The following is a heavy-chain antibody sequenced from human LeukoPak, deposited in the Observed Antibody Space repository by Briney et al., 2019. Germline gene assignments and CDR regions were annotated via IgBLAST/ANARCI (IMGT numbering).Heavy chain of an antibody. J-gene: IGHJ6*02. V-gene: IGHV3-7*03. CDR2: IKEDGSEK. CDR1: GFTFSDHW. CDR3: ARDPMDV. Sequence: GGPLRLSCAASGFTFSDHWMSWVRRAPGKGLEWVTTIKEDGSEKFYVDSVKGRFTISRDDAKNSLYLQMNSLRVGDTAVYYCARDPMDVWGQGTTVTVSS.